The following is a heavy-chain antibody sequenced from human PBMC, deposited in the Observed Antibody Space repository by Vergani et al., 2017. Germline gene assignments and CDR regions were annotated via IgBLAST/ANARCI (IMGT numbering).Heavy chain of an antibody. CDR2: IYYSGST. J-gene: IGHJ6*02. CDR1: GGSFSGYY. Sequence: QVQLQQWGAGLLKPSETLSLTCAVYGGSFSGYYWSWIRQPPGKGLEWIGYIYYSGSTNYNPSLKSRVTISVDTSKNQFSLKLSSVTAADTAVYYCARDLHGMDVWGQGTTVTVSS. CDR3: ARDLHGMDV. V-gene: IGHV4-34*11.